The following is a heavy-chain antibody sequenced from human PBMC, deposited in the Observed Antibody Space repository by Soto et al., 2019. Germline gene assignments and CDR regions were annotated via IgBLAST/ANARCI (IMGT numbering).Heavy chain of an antibody. CDR2: IFSSGRI. V-gene: IGHV4-4*07. D-gene: IGHD1-26*01. CDR3: VRGWDVKYFDY. J-gene: IGHJ4*02. CDR1: GDSLLSSY. Sequence: HVQLQESGPGLVKPSETLSLSCSVSGDSLLSSYWSWVRQPAGKGLEWIGHIFSSGRISYNPSLKSRLTMSIDTSMNVFSLNLSSVTAADTAVYYCVRGWDVKYFDYWGQGTLVTVSS.